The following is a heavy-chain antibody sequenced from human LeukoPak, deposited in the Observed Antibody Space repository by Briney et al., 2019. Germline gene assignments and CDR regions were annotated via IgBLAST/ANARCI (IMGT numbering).Heavy chain of an antibody. CDR2: ISSSSSYT. V-gene: IGHV3-11*06. CDR1: GFTFSDYY. J-gene: IGHJ3*02. Sequence: GGSLRLSCAASGFTFSDYYMSWVRQAPGKGLEWVSYISSSSSYTNYADSVKGRFTISRDNAKNSLYLQMNSLRAEDTAVYYCARSLVPAALDAFDIWGQGTMGTVSA. CDR3: ARSLVPAALDAFDI. D-gene: IGHD2-2*01.